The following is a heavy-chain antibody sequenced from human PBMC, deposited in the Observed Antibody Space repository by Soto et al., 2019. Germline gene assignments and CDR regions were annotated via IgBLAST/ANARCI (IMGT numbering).Heavy chain of an antibody. CDR2: MNPNSGNT. V-gene: IGHV1-8*01. CDR3: ARGVFSGHV. J-gene: IGHJ6*02. CDR1: GYTFTRYD. Sequence: QVQLVQSGAEVKKPGASVKVSCKASGYTFTRYDINWVRPATGQGLEGMGWMNPNSGNTGYAQKFQGRVTMTTNTSKSTTYKELSSLSSENAAVYYGARGVFSGHVWGQGTTVTVSS.